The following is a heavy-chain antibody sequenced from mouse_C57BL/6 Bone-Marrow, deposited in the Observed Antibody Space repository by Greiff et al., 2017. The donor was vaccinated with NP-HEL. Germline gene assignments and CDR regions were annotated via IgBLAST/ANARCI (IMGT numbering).Heavy chain of an antibody. D-gene: IGHD1-1*01. CDR2: ISDGGSYT. Sequence: EVKVEESGGGLVKPGGSLKLSCAASGFTFSSYAMSWVRQTPEKRLEWVATISDGGSYTYYPDNVKGRFTISRDNAKNNLYLQMSHLKSEDTAMYYCARGNYGSREGLAWFAYWGQGTLVTVSA. V-gene: IGHV5-4*03. CDR1: GFTFSSYA. J-gene: IGHJ3*01. CDR3: ARGNYGSREGLAWFAY.